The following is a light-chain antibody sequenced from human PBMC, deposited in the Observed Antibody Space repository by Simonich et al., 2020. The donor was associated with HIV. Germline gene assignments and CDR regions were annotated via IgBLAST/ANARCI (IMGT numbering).Light chain of an antibody. Sequence: QSALTQPASVSGSPGQSITISCTGTSSDVGSYNLVSWYQQHPGKAPKLWIYEGCKRPSGVSNRFSASKSGNTASLTISGLQAEDEADYYCCSYTGSSTWVFGGGTKLTVL. V-gene: IGLV2-23*01. CDR2: EGC. CDR1: SSDVGSYNL. CDR3: CSYTGSSTWV. J-gene: IGLJ3*02.